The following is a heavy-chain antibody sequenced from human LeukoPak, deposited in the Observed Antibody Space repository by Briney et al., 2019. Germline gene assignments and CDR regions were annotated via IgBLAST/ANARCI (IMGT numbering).Heavy chain of an antibody. CDR2: ISGSGGST. CDR1: GFTFSSYA. CDR3: ARDRYSYGIRYYFDY. D-gene: IGHD5-18*01. J-gene: IGHJ4*02. Sequence: HPGGSLRLSCAASGFTFSSYAMSWVRQAPGKGLEWVSAISGSGGSTYYADSVKGRFTISRDNSKNTLYLQMNSLRAEDTAVYYCARDRYSYGIRYYFDYWGQGTLVTVSS. V-gene: IGHV3-23*01.